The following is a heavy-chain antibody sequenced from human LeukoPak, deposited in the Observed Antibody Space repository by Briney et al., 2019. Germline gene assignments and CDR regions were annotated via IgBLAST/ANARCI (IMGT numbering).Heavy chain of an antibody. CDR2: IYPADSDT. V-gene: IGHV5-51*01. J-gene: IGHJ6*02. D-gene: IGHD4-17*01. CDR1: GYSFTNYW. CDR3: ARLMTTLTTSYYYYGMDV. Sequence: GESLKISCQGSGYSFTNYWIGWVRQMPGKGLECMGIIYPADSDTRYSPSFQGQVTISADKSISTAYLQWSSLKASDTAMYYCARLMTTLTTSYYYYGMDVWGQGTTVAVSS.